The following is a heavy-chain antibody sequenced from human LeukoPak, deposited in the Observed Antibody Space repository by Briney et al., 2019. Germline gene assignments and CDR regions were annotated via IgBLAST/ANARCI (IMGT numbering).Heavy chain of an antibody. Sequence: PGGSLRPSCAASGFSFSSYAMNWVRQAPGKGLEWVSAITGSGDRTYYADRGKGRDTISRDNSKNTLYLQMNSLRAEDTAIYYCAKEYTGTFSPFPSYCDNWGQGTLVTVS. J-gene: IGHJ4*02. CDR3: AKEYTGTFSPFPSYCDN. CDR1: GFSFSSYA. D-gene: IGHD1-26*01. CDR2: ITGSGDRT. V-gene: IGHV3-23*01.